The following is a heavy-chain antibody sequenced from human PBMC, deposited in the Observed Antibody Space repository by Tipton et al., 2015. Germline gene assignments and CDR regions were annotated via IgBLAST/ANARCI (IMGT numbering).Heavy chain of an antibody. V-gene: IGHV4-59*01. Sequence: TLSLTCNVSGGFISSYYWSWIRQPPGKGLEWIGYIYYDGGTNYNPSLKSRVTISVDTSKNQFSLNLSSVTAADTAVYYCARVRYDSSGYQNWYFDLWGRGTLVTVSS. CDR3: ARVRYDSSGYQNWYFDL. CDR1: GGFISSYY. J-gene: IGHJ2*01. CDR2: IYYDGGT. D-gene: IGHD3-22*01.